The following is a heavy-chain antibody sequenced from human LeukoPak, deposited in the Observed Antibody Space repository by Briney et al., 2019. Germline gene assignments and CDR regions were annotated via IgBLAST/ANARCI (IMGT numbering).Heavy chain of an antibody. CDR2: IKSDGST. V-gene: IGHV3-74*01. Sequence: GRSLRLSCAASGFTFTSYWMHWVRQAPGKGLVWVSRIKSDGSTNYADSVTGRFTISRDNAKNTVSLQMNSLRAEDTGVYYCARVPSEIGGYYPEYFRHWGQGPLVTVSS. J-gene: IGHJ1*01. CDR3: ARVPSEIGGYYPEYFRH. CDR1: GFTFTSYW. D-gene: IGHD3-22*01.